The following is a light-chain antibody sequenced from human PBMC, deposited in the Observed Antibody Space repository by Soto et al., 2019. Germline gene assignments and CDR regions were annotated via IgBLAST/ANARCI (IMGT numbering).Light chain of an antibody. CDR3: QQYGYSPT. CDR2: GAS. Sequence: EIVMTQFPATLYESPGERVTLSCRASQSVSTNVAWYQQKPGEAPRLLIYGASSRATGIPDRFSGSGSGTDFTLTISRLEPEDFAVYYCQQYGYSPTFGGGTKGDIK. CDR1: QSVSTN. J-gene: IGKJ4*01. V-gene: IGKV3-20*01.